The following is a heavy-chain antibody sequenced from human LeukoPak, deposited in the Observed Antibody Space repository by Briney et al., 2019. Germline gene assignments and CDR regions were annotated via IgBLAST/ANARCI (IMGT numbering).Heavy chain of an antibody. J-gene: IGHJ4*02. CDR3: AREYYYDSSGLTQQSDY. CDR2: IIPILGIA. V-gene: IGHV1-69*04. Sequence: SVKVSCKASGGTFSSYAISWVRQAPGQGLEWMGRIIPILGIANYAQKFQGRVTITADKSTSTAYMELSSLRPEDTAVYYCAREYYYDSSGLTQQSDYWGQGTLVTVSS. D-gene: IGHD3-22*01. CDR1: GGTFSSYA.